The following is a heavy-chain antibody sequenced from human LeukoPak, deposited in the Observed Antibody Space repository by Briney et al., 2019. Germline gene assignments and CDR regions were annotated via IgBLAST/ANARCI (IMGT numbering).Heavy chain of an antibody. V-gene: IGHV1-8*03. J-gene: IGHJ4*02. CDR1: GYTFTSYD. CDR2: MNPNSGNT. D-gene: IGHD5-24*01. Sequence: ASVKVSCKASGYTFTSYDINWVRQATGQGLEWMGWMNPNSGNTGYAQKFQGRVTITRNTSISTAYMELSSLRPEDTGLYYCAHKTVATIRVKRHSPFVYWGQGSQVTVSS. CDR3: AHKTVATIRVKRHSPFVY.